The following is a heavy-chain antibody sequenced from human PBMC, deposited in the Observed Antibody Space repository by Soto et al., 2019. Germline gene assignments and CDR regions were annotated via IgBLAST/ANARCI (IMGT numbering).Heavy chain of an antibody. V-gene: IGHV4-4*07. Sequence: SETLSLTCTVSGASISSYFWTWIRQPAGKGLDWIGRVSTSGTTNYNPSLKSRVTMSVDTSKNHFSLNLSSVTAADTAVYYCAREAGPDRWFDPWGQGTLVTVSS. CDR3: AREAGPDRWFDP. CDR2: VSTSGTT. D-gene: IGHD6-19*01. CDR1: GASISSYF. J-gene: IGHJ5*02.